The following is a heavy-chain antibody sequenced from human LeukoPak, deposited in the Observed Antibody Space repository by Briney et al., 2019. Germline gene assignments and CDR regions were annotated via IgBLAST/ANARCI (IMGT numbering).Heavy chain of an antibody. J-gene: IGHJ4*02. CDR2: ISYDGSNK. Sequence: GGSLRLSCAASGFTFSSYGMHWVRQAPGKGLEWVAVISYDGSNKYYADSVKGRFTISRDNSKNTLYLQMNSLRAEDTAVYYCAKDWNVYASGSYYVDYWGRGTLVTVSS. D-gene: IGHD1-26*01. V-gene: IGHV3-30*18. CDR1: GFTFSSYG. CDR3: AKDWNVYASGSYYVDY.